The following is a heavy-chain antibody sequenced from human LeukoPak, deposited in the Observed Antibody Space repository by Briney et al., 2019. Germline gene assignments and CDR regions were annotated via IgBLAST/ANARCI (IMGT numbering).Heavy chain of an antibody. J-gene: IGHJ4*02. D-gene: IGHD3-10*01. CDR3: VRDDRTMVRGVPDY. CDR2: IKQDGSGK. CDR1: GFTFSSYW. V-gene: IGHV3-7*03. Sequence: PGESLRLSCAASGFTFSSYWMNWVRQAPGKGLEWVANIKQDGSGKYYVDSVKGRFTISRDNAKNSLYLQMNSLRADDTAMYYCVRDDRTMVRGVPDYWGQGTLVTVSS.